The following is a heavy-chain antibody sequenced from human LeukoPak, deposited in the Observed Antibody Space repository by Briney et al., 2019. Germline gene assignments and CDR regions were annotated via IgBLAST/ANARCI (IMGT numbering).Heavy chain of an antibody. J-gene: IGHJ6*02. Sequence: GGSLRLSCAASGFTFSSYGMHWVRQAPGKGLEWVAFIRYDGSNKYYADSVKGRFTISRDNSKNTLYLQMSSLRAEDTAVYYCAKEGNYYDSRGNGMDVWGQGTTVTVSS. CDR1: GFTFSSYG. CDR2: IRYDGSNK. V-gene: IGHV3-30*02. D-gene: IGHD3-22*01. CDR3: AKEGNYYDSRGNGMDV.